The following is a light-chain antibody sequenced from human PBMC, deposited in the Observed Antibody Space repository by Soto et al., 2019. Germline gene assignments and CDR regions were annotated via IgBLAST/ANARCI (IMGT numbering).Light chain of an antibody. CDR3: QQRSNWLT. CDR2: GAS. V-gene: IGKV3D-20*02. J-gene: IGKJ4*01. CDR1: QSVSSSY. Sequence: EIVLTQSPGTLSLSPGERATLSCRASQSVSSSYLAWYQQKPGQAPRLLIHGASSRATGIPDRFSGSGSGTDFTLTISSLEPEDFAVYYCQQRSNWLTFGGGTKVDIK.